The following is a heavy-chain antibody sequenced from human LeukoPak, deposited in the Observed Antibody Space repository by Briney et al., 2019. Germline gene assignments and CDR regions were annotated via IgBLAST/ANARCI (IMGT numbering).Heavy chain of an antibody. D-gene: IGHD6-13*01. CDR1: GFTFNSYS. Sequence: PGGSLRLSCAASGFTFNSYSMNWVRQAPGKGLEWVSSISSSLSYIYYADSVKGRFTISRDNAKNSLYLQMNSLRAEDTAVYYCARDTGYSSSWYFDYWGQGTLVTVSS. CDR2: ISSSLSYI. J-gene: IGHJ4*02. CDR3: ARDTGYSSSWYFDY. V-gene: IGHV3-21*01.